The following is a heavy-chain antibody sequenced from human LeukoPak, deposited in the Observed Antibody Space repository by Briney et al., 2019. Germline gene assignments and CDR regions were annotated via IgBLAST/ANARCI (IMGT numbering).Heavy chain of an antibody. CDR1: GFTFSSYW. V-gene: IGHV3-7*05. CDR3: ARLRSGWSFDY. CDR2: INQDGSEK. D-gene: IGHD6-19*01. Sequence: GGSLRLSCAASGFTFSSYWMSWVRQAPGKGLEWVANINQDGSEKYYVDSVRGRFTISRDYAESSLYLQMNSLRAEDAAVYYCARLRSGWSFDYWGQGTLVTVSS. J-gene: IGHJ4*02.